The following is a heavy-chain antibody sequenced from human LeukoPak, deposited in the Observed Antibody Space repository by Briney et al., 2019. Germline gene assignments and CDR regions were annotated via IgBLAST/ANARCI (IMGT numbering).Heavy chain of an antibody. V-gene: IGHV3-49*04. J-gene: IGHJ6*03. CDR1: GFTFGDYA. CDR3: TRSGVGYCTNGVCYGLGDYYMDV. Sequence: GGSLRLSCTASGFTFGDYAMSWVRQAPGKGLEWVGFIRSKAYGGTTEYAASVKGRFTISRDDSKSIAYLQMNSLKTEDTAVYYCTRSGVGYCTNGVCYGLGDYYMDVWGKGTTVTVSS. CDR2: IRSKAYGGTT. D-gene: IGHD2-8*01.